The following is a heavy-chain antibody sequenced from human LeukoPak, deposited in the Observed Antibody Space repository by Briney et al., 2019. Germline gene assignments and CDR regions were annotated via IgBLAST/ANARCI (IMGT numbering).Heavy chain of an antibody. CDR1: GFTFSSYA. Sequence: PGRSLRLSCAASGFTFSSYAMHWVRQAPGKGLEWVAVISYDGSNKHYADSVKGRFTISRDNSKNTLYLQMNSLRAEDTAVYYCARARYGYWGQGTLVTVSS. J-gene: IGHJ4*02. CDR2: ISYDGSNK. V-gene: IGHV3-30*04. D-gene: IGHD1-14*01. CDR3: ARARYGY.